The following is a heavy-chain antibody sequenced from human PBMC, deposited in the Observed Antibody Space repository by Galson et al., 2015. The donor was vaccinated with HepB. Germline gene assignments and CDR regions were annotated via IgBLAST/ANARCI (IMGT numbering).Heavy chain of an antibody. Sequence: SLRLSCAASGFTFSNYAMHWVRQAPGKGLEWVAFTLYDGSNKYYADSVKGRFGISRDNSKNTLYLQMNSQRAEDTAVYYCARGLSIFDSRGYRNDYWGQGTLVTVSS. CDR2: TLYDGSNK. D-gene: IGHD3-22*01. J-gene: IGHJ4*02. CDR3: ARGLSIFDSRGYRNDY. CDR1: GFTFSNYA. V-gene: IGHV3-30*09.